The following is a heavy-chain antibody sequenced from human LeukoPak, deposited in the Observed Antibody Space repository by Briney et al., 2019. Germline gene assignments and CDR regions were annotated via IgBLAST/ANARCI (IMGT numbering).Heavy chain of an antibody. V-gene: IGHV3-72*01. CDR1: GFTFGDYA. D-gene: IGHD2-2*01. CDR3: ARGGTSFGYNYGMDV. Sequence: GGSLRLSCTASGFTFGDYAMSWVRRAPGKGLEWVGRARNKANSYKTEYAASVKGRFSISRDDSKTSMYLQMDSLKTEDTAVYYCARGGTSFGYNYGMDVWGQGTTVTVSS. CDR2: ARNKANSYKT. J-gene: IGHJ6*02.